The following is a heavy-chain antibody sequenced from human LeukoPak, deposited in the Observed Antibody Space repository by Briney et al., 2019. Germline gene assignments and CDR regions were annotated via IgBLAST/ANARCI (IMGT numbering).Heavy chain of an antibody. CDR2: ISYDGSNK. V-gene: IGHV3-30*18. CDR3: AKPEGRYDSSGPFDY. CDR1: GFTFSSYA. D-gene: IGHD3-22*01. Sequence: GGSLRLSCAASGFTFSSYAMHWVRQAPGKGLEWVAVISYDGSNKYYADSVKGRFTISRDNSKNTLYLQMNSLRAEDTAVYYCAKPEGRYDSSGPFDYWGQGTLVTVSS. J-gene: IGHJ4*02.